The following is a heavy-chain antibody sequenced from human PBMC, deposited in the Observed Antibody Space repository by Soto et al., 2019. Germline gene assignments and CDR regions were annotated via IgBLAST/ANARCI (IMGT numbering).Heavy chain of an antibody. Sequence: PSETLSLTCAVYGGSFSGYSWSWIRQPPGKGLEWIGEINHSGSTNYNPSLKSRVTISVDTSKNQFSLKLSSVTAADTAVYYCARGLGYSSGWFDPWGQGTLVTVSS. D-gene: IGHD6-25*01. CDR3: ARGLGYSSGWFDP. CDR2: INHSGST. J-gene: IGHJ5*02. CDR1: GGSFSGYS. V-gene: IGHV4-34*01.